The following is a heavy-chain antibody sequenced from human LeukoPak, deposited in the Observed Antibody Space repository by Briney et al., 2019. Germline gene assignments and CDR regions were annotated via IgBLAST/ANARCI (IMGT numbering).Heavy chain of an antibody. CDR2: ISGSGGST. J-gene: IGHJ4*02. D-gene: IGHD3-10*01. V-gene: IGHV3-23*01. CDR3: AKDGYYYGSWSYYYFDY. CDR1: GFTFSSYA. Sequence: PGRSLRLSCAASGFTFSSYAMSWVRQAPGKGLEWVSAISGSGGSTYYADSVKGRFTISRGNSKNTLYLQMNSLRAEDTAVYYCAKDGYYYGSWSYYYFDYWGQGTLVTVSS.